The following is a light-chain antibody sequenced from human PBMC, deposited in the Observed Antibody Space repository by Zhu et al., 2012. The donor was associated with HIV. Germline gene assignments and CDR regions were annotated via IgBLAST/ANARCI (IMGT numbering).Light chain of an antibody. CDR3: HQYDNSWT. J-gene: IGKJ1*01. CDR2: GAS. V-gene: IGKV3-20*01. Sequence: EIVLTQSPGTLSLSLGVRATLSCRASQSISSSFLAWYQQKPGQTPRLLIYGASSRATGIPDRFSGSGSGTDFTLTISRLEPEDFAVYYCHQYDNSWTFGQGTKVEIK. CDR1: QSISSSF.